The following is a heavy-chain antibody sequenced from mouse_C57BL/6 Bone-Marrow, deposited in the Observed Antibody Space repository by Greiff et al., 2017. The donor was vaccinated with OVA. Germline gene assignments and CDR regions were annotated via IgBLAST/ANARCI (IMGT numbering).Heavy chain of an antibody. CDR1: GFTFSSYG. J-gene: IGHJ2*01. D-gene: IGHD1-1*01. CDR3: ARHGDYGSFFDY. V-gene: IGHV5-6*01. Sequence: EVQGVESGGDLVKPGGSLKLSCAASGFTFSSYGMSWVRQTPDKRLEWVATISSGGSYTYYTASVQGRFTITRDNAKNTLYLQVSVLKSEDTAMYDCARHGDYGSFFDYWGRGTALTVTS. CDR2: ISSGGSYT.